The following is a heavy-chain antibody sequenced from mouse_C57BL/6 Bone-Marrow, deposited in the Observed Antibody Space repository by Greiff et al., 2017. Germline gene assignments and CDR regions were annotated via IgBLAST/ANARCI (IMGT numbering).Heavy chain of an antibody. J-gene: IGHJ3*01. CDR2: IDPSDSYT. V-gene: IGHV1-69*01. CDR1: GYTFTSYW. CDR3: AREGGYDYDVTWFAY. Sequence: QVQLQQPGAELVMPAASVKLSCKASGYTFTSYWMHWVKQRPGQGLEWIGEIDPSDSYTNYNQKFKGKSTLTVDKSSSTAYMQLSSLTSEDSAVYYCAREGGYDYDVTWFAYWGQETLVTVSA. D-gene: IGHD2-4*01.